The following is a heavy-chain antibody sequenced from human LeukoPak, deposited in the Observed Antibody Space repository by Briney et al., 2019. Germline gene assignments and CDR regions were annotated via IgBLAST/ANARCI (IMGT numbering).Heavy chain of an antibody. CDR3: ARNSSSWSY. CDR1: GFTFSRYW. V-gene: IGHV3-7*01. D-gene: IGHD6-13*01. CDR2: IKQDGSEK. Sequence: GGSLRLSCAASGFTFSRYWMSLVRQAPGKGLEWVANIKQDGSEKYYVDSVKGRFAISRDNAKNSLYLQMNSLRPEDTAVYYCARNSSSWSYWGQGTLVTVSS. J-gene: IGHJ4*02.